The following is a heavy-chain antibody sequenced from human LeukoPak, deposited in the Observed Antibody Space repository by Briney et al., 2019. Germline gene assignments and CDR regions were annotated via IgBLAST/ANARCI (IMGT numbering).Heavy chain of an antibody. CDR1: GFTFSDYY. V-gene: IGHV3-72*01. CDR2: TRNKANSYTT. Sequence: PGGSLRLSCAASGFTFSDYYMSWIRQAPGKGLEWVGRTRNKANSYTTEYAASVKGRFTISRDNAKNSLYLQMNSLGAEDTAVYYCARGQLEAMGVDYWGQGTLVTVSS. J-gene: IGHJ4*02. D-gene: IGHD1-1*01. CDR3: ARGQLEAMGVDY.